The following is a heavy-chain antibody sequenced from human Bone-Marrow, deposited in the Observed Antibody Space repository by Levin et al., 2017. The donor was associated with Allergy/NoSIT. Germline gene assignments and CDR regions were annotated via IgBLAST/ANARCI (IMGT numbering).Heavy chain of an antibody. CDR1: GGTFSSYA. CDR2: IIPIFGTA. J-gene: IGHJ4*02. D-gene: IGHD2-15*01. CDR3: ARNPLDRDIVVVVAATFDY. Sequence: SVKVSCKASGGTFSSYAISWVRQAPGQGLEWMGGIIPIFGTANYAQKFQGRVTITADESTSTAYMELSSLRSEDTAVYYCARNPLDRDIVVVVAATFDYWGQGTLVTVSS. V-gene: IGHV1-69*13.